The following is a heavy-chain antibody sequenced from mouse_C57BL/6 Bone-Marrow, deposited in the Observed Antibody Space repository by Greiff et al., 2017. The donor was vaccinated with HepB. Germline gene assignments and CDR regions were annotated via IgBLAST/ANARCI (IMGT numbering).Heavy chain of an antibody. CDR2: IYPGSGNT. CDR3: ARPGGSSYPLYWYFDV. V-gene: IGHV1-76*01. CDR1: GYTFTDYY. Sequence: VQLQESGAELVRPGASVKLSCKASGYTFTDYYINWVKQRPGQGLEWIARIYPGSGNTYYNEKFKGKATLTAEKSSSTAYMQLSSLTSEDSAVYFCARPGGSSYPLYWYFDVWGTGTTVTVSS. J-gene: IGHJ1*03. D-gene: IGHD1-1*01.